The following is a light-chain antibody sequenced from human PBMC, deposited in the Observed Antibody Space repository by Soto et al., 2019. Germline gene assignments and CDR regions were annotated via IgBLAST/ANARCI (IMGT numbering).Light chain of an antibody. J-gene: IGKJ4*01. CDR2: DAS. V-gene: IGKV3-11*01. CDR3: QHRSNLPY. Sequence: IVLTQSPATMYLSPGERATLACRTSQSVSRNLAWYQQKPGQAPRLLIYDASQRATGIAARFSGSGSGTDFTPTTIRLETEDFALYSFQHRSNLPYFGRGAK. CDR1: QSVSRN.